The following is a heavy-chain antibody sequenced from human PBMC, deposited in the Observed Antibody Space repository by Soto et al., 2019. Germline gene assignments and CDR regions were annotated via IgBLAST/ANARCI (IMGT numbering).Heavy chain of an antibody. D-gene: IGHD1-26*01. CDR3: AKSKQMVGGTTLYYAMDV. J-gene: IGHJ6*02. Sequence: PGGSLRLSCAASGFTFSNFGIHWVRQAPGKGLEWVAVISYDGSNKNYADSVKGRFTISRDNSKNTVNLQMNSLRPEDTAVYYCAKSKQMVGGTTLYYAMDVWGQGTTVTVSS. V-gene: IGHV3-30*18. CDR1: GFTFSNFG. CDR2: ISYDGSNK.